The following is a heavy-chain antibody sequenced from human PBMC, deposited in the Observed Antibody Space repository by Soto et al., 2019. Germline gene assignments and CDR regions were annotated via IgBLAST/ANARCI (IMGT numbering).Heavy chain of an antibody. Sequence: SVKGSCKASGGTVSHYTINWVRQAPGQGLEWMGRIIPILGIANYAQKFQGRVTITADKSTSTAYMELSSLRSEDTAVYYCAPNLDPGGIAADWGQGTLVTVSS. V-gene: IGHV1-69*02. CDR3: APNLDPGGIAAD. J-gene: IGHJ4*02. CDR2: IIPILGIA. CDR1: GGTVSHYT. D-gene: IGHD6-13*01.